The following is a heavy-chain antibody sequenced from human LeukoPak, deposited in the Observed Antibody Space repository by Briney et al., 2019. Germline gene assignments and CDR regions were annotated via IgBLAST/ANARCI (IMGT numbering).Heavy chain of an antibody. Sequence: SGESLRLSCVASGFTLSSHWMSWVRQAPRKGLEWVANIKQDGSEQYYVDSVRGRFTISRDNAKNSVYLQMKSLTAEDTAIYYCARESAGGPDYWGEGTLVTVSS. V-gene: IGHV3-7*05. D-gene: IGHD6-19*01. J-gene: IGHJ4*02. CDR2: IKQDGSEQ. CDR1: GFTLSSHW. CDR3: ARESAGGPDY.